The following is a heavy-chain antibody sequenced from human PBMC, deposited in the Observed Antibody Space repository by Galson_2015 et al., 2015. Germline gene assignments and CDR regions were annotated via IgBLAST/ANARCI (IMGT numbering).Heavy chain of an antibody. CDR2: ISAGGGST. CDR1: GFTFSSYA. J-gene: IGHJ6*02. D-gene: IGHD2-2*01. Sequence: SLRLSCAASGFTFSSYAMSWVRQAPGKGLEWVSAISAGGGSTYYADSVKGRFTISRDNSKNTLYLQMNSLRAEDTAVYYCARCTSPLYYYYGMDVWGQGTTVTVSS. CDR3: ARCTSPLYYYYGMDV. V-gene: IGHV3-23*01.